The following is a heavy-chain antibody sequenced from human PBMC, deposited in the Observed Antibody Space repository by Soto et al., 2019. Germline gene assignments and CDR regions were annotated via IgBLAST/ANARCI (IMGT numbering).Heavy chain of an antibody. V-gene: IGHV1-2*02. J-gene: IGHJ3*02. CDR1: GYTFTGYY. CDR2: INPNSGGT. D-gene: IGHD3-22*01. CDR3: ASCRYYYDSSGCDAFDI. Sequence: ASVKVSCKASGYTFTGYYMHWVRQAPGQGLEWMGWINPNSGGTNYAQKFQGRVTMTRDTSISTAYMELSRLRSDDTAVYYCASCRYYYDSSGCDAFDIWGQGTMVTVSS.